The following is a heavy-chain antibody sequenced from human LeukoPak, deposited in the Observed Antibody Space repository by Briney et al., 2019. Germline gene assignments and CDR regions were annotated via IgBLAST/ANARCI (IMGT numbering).Heavy chain of an antibody. J-gene: IGHJ6*02. CDR3: ARLIVGATRYYYGMDV. CDR1: ISSYY. D-gene: IGHD1-26*01. CDR2: XXTSGST. V-gene: IGHV4-59*10. Sequence: ISSYYXXWIRXXAXXXLXXXXXXXTSGSTNYNPSLKSRVTMSVDTSKNQFSLKLSSVTAADTAVYYCARLIVGATRYYYGMDVWGQGTTVTVSS.